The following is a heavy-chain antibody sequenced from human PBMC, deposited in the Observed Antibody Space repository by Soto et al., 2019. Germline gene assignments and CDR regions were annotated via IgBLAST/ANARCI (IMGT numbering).Heavy chain of an antibody. CDR1: GYTFTNYA. CDR3: ARAGDDCSAANCYVIDY. V-gene: IGHV1-3*04. D-gene: IGHD2-2*01. Sequence: ASVKVSCKASGYTFTNYAMHWVRQAPGQRLEWMGWINTGKGNTKYSQKFQGRVTITRDTSASTAYMELSSLRSEDTAMCYCARAGDDCSAANCYVIDYWGQGTMVTVSS. CDR2: INTGKGNT. J-gene: IGHJ4*02.